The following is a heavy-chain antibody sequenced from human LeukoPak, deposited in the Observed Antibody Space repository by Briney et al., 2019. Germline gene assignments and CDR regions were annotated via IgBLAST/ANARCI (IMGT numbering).Heavy chain of an antibody. J-gene: IGHJ3*02. V-gene: IGHV4-4*07. CDR2: IYTIGST. Sequence: ETLSLTCIVPGGSISRYYWRWIRPPAGKGLEWIGRIYTIGSTNFNPSLKSRVTMSVDTSKNQFSLKLSSVTAAYTAVYYCARDPVVVTPHAFDIWGQGTMVTVSS. CDR3: ARDPVVVTPHAFDI. CDR1: GGSISRYY. D-gene: IGHD4-23*01.